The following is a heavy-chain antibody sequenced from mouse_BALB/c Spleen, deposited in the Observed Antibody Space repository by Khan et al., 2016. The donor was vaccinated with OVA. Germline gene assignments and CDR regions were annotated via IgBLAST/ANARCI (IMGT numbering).Heavy chain of an antibody. D-gene: IGHD1-2*01. CDR3: ARDATATPY. V-gene: IGHV2-9*02. CDR1: GFSLTSYG. J-gene: IGHJ3*01. CDR2: IWAGGST. Sequence: VKVEESGPGLVAPSQSLSITCTVSGFSLTSYGVHWVRQPPGKGLEWLGIIWAGGSTNYHSALMSRLTISKDNSKSQLFLKMSSLQTDDTAMYYCARDATATPYWGQGTLVTVSA.